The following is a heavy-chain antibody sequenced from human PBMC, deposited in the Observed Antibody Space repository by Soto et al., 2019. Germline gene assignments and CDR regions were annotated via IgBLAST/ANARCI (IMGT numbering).Heavy chain of an antibody. D-gene: IGHD5-12*01. CDR1: GGSISSYY. V-gene: IGHV4-59*01. CDR3: ARGYSGYDFDLLDYYYYMDV. Sequence: SETLSLTCTVSGGSISSYYWSWIRQPPGKGLEWIGYIYYSGSTNYNPSLKSRVTISVDTSKNQFSLKLSSATAADTAVYYCARGYSGYDFDLLDYYYYMDVWGKGTTVTVSS. CDR2: IYYSGST. J-gene: IGHJ6*03.